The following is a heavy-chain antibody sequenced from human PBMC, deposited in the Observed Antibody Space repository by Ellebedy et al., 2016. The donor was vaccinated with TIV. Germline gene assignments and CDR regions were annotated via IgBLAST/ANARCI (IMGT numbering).Heavy chain of an antibody. Sequence: GESLKISCAASGFTFSSYAMSWVRQAPGKGLEWVSSISGNGGRTDYADSVKGRFTISRDNSNNSLYLQMNSLRAEDTAVYYCAKDYSGLRGLDVWGQGTTVTVSS. J-gene: IGHJ6*02. CDR2: ISGNGGRT. V-gene: IGHV3-23*01. CDR1: GFTFSSYA. CDR3: AKDYSGLRGLDV. D-gene: IGHD5-12*01.